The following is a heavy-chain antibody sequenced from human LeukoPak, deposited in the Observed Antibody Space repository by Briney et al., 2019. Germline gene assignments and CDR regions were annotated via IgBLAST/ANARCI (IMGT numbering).Heavy chain of an antibody. D-gene: IGHD3-10*02. J-gene: IGHJ6*04. CDR2: INQDGSEK. V-gene: IGHV3-7*01. Sequence: PGGSLRLSCVDSGVTFSNYWMDWVRQAPGKGLEWVANINQDGSEKYYVDSVKGRFTISRDNAKNSLYLQMNSLRAEDTAVYYCAELGITMIGGVWGKGTTVTISS. CDR1: GVTFSNYW. CDR3: AELGITMIGGV.